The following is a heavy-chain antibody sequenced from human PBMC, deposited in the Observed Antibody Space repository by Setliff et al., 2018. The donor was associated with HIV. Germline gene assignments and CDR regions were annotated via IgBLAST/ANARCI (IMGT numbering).Heavy chain of an antibody. CDR1: GYTFTNYG. Sequence: GASVKVPCKASGYTFTNYGISWVRQAPGQGLEWMGWNSAYNGNTNYAQKLQDRVTMTTDTSTSTAYMELRSLRSDDTAVYYCARILVGVDDAFDIWGQGTMVTVSS. CDR2: NSAYNGNT. J-gene: IGHJ3*02. CDR3: ARILVGVDDAFDI. V-gene: IGHV1-18*01. D-gene: IGHD2-8*02.